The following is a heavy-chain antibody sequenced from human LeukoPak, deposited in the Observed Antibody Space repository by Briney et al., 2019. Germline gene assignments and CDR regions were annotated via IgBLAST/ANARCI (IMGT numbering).Heavy chain of an antibody. CDR3: ARVVCLKIRGFMIFFGFGDYYSGMDV. D-gene: IGHD3/OR15-3a*01. CDR2: INESVST. Sequence: PPETLSVSCGVSGGSFSGYYWSWIRQSPGKGLEWIGEINESVSTEYNPSLMSRVKISLDTAKNQFSLNLSSMNAADRGMYYGARVVCLKIRGFMIFFGFGDYYSGMDVWGQGTTVSVSS. V-gene: IGHV4-34*01. CDR1: GGSFSGYY. J-gene: IGHJ6*02.